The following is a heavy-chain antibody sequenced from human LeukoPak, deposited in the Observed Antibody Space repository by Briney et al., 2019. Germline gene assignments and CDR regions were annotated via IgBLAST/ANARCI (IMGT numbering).Heavy chain of an antibody. J-gene: IGHJ4*02. CDR3: ATGPSPWGPVPY. V-gene: IGHV1-24*01. Sequence: ASVKVSCKVSGYTLTELSMHWVRQAPGKGLEWMGGFDPEDGETIYAQKFQGRVTMTEDTSTDTAYMELSSLRSEDTAVYYCATGPSPWGPVPYWGQGTLVTVSS. D-gene: IGHD1-1*01. CDR1: GYTLTELS. CDR2: FDPEDGET.